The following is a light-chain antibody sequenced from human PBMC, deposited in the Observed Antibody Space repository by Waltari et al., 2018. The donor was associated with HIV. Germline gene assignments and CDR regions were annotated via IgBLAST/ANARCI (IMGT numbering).Light chain of an antibody. Sequence: QSVLTQPPSASGTPGQRVTISCSGSSSNNGSNTVNWYQQLPGTAPKLLIYSNSRRPSGVPDRFSCSKSGTSASLAISGLQSEDEADYYCAAWDDSLNGVVFGGGTKLTVL. J-gene: IGLJ2*01. CDR1: SSNNGSNT. CDR3: AAWDDSLNGVV. CDR2: SNS. V-gene: IGLV1-44*01.